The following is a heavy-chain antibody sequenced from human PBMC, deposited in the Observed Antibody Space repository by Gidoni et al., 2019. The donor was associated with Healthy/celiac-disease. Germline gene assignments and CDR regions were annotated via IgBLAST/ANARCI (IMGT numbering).Heavy chain of an antibody. D-gene: IGHD2-2*01. Sequence: EVQLVESGGGLVQPGGSLRLSCAAYGFTFSSYEMNWVRQAPGKGLEWVSYISSSGSTIYYADSVKGRFTISRDNAKNSLYLQMNSLRAEDTAVYYCARETQGSEPAAPYYYGMDVWGQGTTVTVSS. CDR2: ISSSGSTI. J-gene: IGHJ6*02. CDR3: ARETQGSEPAAPYYYGMDV. V-gene: IGHV3-48*03. CDR1: GFTFSSYE.